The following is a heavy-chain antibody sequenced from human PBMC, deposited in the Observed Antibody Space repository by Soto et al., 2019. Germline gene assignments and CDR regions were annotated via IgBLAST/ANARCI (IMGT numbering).Heavy chain of an antibody. CDR2: IYYSGST. V-gene: IGHV4-31*03. D-gene: IGHD6-13*01. CDR1: GGSISSGGYY. CDR3: ARVVAAAGHAEYFQH. Sequence: SETLSLTCTVSGGSISSGGYYWSWIRQHPGKGLEWIGYIYYSGSTNYNPSLKSRVTISVDKSKNQFSLKLSSVTAADTAVYYCARVVAAAGHAEYFQHWGQGTLVTVSS. J-gene: IGHJ1*01.